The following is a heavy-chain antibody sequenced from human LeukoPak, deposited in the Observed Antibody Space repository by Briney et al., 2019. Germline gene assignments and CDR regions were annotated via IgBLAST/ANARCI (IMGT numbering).Heavy chain of an antibody. CDR2: IYPNGST. Sequence: SETLSLTCSVSGGPNNFYWSWIRQSPGKGLEWIGGIYPNGSTSYNSSLKSRVTISLDTSKKQVSLMLNSVTAADTAVYYCARDVRRALRFNNFYPYFGMDVWGKGTTVIVST. J-gene: IGHJ6*04. CDR1: GGPNNFY. CDR3: ARDVRRALRFNNFYPYFGMDV. D-gene: IGHD3-16*01. V-gene: IGHV4-59*01.